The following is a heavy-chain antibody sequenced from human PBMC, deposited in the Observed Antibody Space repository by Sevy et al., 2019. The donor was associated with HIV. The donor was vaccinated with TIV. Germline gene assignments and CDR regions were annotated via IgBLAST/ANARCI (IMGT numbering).Heavy chain of an antibody. J-gene: IGHJ4*02. CDR2: ISFNGGNK. CDR3: ARDVSGGERLGQLSAYFDY. Sequence: GGSLRLSCAASGFPFTTYAVYWVRQAPGKGLEWLAVISFNGGNKFYADSVRGRFPISRDNSENTMYLQMNSLRVEDTAMYYCARDVSGGERLGQLSAYFDYWGQGTLVTVSS. V-gene: IGHV3-30-3*01. CDR1: GFPFTTYA. D-gene: IGHD3-16*02.